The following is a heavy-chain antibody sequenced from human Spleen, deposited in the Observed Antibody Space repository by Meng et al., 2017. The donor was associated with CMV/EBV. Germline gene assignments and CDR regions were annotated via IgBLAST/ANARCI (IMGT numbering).Heavy chain of an antibody. CDR3: AKARSSGGHYYYYDMDV. Sequence: GESLKISCGASGYSFRSYGMHWVRQAPGKGLEWVAFIYYDGSKKYYEDSVKGRFTVSRDNSKNTLYLQMNSLGAEDTAVYYCAKARSSGGHYYYYDMDVWGQGTTVTVSS. J-gene: IGHJ6*02. V-gene: IGHV3-33*03. CDR1: GYSFRSYG. D-gene: IGHD6-6*01. CDR2: IYYDGSKK.